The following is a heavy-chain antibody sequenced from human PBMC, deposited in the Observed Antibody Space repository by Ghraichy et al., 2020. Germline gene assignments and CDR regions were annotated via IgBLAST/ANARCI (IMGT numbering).Heavy chain of an antibody. J-gene: IGHJ4*02. V-gene: IGHV4-39*01. CDR3: SRHVHHTSGFEYYFDY. CDR2: IYYTGTT. CDR1: GGSIDSRNYY. D-gene: IGHD5-12*01. Sequence: SETLSLTCTVSGGSIDSRNYYWAWIRQPPGKSREWIGNIYYTGTTNYNPSLESRVTISVDTSTNQFSLHLTSGTAAGTALYFCSRHVHHTSGFEYYFDYWGQGTLVTVSS.